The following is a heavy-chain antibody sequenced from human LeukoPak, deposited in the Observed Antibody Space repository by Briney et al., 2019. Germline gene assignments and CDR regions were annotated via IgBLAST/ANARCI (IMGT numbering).Heavy chain of an antibody. Sequence: SETPSLTCTVSGGSISSYYWSWIRQPPGKGLEWIGYIYYSGSTNYNPSLKSRVTISVDTSKNQFSLKLSSVTAADTAVYYCARLYGSGSYYNYWGQGTLVTVSS. V-gene: IGHV4-59*01. J-gene: IGHJ4*02. CDR3: ARLYGSGSYYNY. CDR1: GGSISSYY. CDR2: IYYSGST. D-gene: IGHD3-10*01.